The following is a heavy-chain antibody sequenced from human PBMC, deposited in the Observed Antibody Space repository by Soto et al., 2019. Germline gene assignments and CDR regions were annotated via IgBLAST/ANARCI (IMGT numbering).Heavy chain of an antibody. Sequence: QVQLQESGPGLVKPSETLSLTCTVSGGSISSYYWSWIRQPPGKGLEWIGYIYYSGSTNYNPSLKRRVTISVDTSKNQFSLKLSSVTAADTAVYYCARYRRGSGWYDAFDIWGQGTIVTVSS. CDR2: IYYSGST. J-gene: IGHJ3*02. V-gene: IGHV4-59*01. CDR3: ARYRRGSGWYDAFDI. CDR1: GGSISSYY. D-gene: IGHD6-19*01.